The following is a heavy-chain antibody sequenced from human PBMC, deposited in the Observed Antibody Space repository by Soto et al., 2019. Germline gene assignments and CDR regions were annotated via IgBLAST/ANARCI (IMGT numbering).Heavy chain of an antibody. Sequence: GASVKVSCKASGYTFTSYAMHWVRQAPGQRLEWMGWINAGNGNTKYSQKFQGRVTITRDTSASTAYMELSSLRSEDTAVYYCARWGGDKGYSYGPDYWGQGTLVTVSS. D-gene: IGHD5-18*01. V-gene: IGHV1-3*01. CDR2: INAGNGNT. J-gene: IGHJ4*02. CDR3: ARWGGDKGYSYGPDY. CDR1: GYTFTSYA.